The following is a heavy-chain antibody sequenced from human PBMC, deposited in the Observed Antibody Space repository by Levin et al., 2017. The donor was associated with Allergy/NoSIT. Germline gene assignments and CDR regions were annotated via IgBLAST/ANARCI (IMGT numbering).Heavy chain of an antibody. CDR2: IRYNDST. CDR1: GVSVSSDDYY. CDR3: ARGRNSVCLNN. V-gene: IGHV4-31*03. D-gene: IGHD5/OR15-5a*01. J-gene: IGHJ4*02. Sequence: SQTLSLTCIVSGPVSGVSVSSDDYYWSWIRQHPGKGLEWIGYIRYNDSTHYNPSLKSRVTIPRATSENHFSVRLSAVTAADTAVYCCARGRNSVCLNNWGQGILVTVSS.